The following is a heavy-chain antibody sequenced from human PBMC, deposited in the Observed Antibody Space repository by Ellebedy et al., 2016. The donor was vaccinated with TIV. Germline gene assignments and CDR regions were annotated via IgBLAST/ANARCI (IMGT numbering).Heavy chain of an antibody. J-gene: IGHJ4*02. V-gene: IGHV4-34*01. D-gene: IGHD6-19*01. CDR3: ARDEVAGTSRPQGAY. CDR2: INHSGST. Sequence: MPSETLSLTCAVYGGSFSGYYWSWIRQPPGKGLEWIGEINHSGSTNYNPSLKSRVTISVDTSKNQFSLKLSSVTAADTAVYYCARDEVAGTSRPQGAYWGQGTLVTVSS. CDR1: GGSFSGYY.